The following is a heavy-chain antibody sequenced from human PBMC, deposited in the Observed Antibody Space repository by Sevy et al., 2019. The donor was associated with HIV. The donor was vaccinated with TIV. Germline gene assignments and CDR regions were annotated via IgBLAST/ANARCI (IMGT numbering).Heavy chain of an antibody. Sequence: SETLSLTCSVSGGSISNIGNYWGWVRQPQGERLEWIGDIFHTGKTNYNPSLKSRVTISLDTSKNQFSLKLSSVTAADTAVYSCAKIYDYWGPGALVTVSS. CDR3: AKIYDY. CDR1: GGSISNIGNY. J-gene: IGHJ4*02. CDR2: IFHTGKT. D-gene: IGHD3-3*01. V-gene: IGHV4-39*01.